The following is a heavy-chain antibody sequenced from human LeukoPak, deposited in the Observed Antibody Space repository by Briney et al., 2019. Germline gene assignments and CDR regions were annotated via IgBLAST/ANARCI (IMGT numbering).Heavy chain of an antibody. CDR2: ISGSGGST. Sequence: GGSLRLSCAASGFIFNTYVMTWVRQAPGKGLEWMSSISGSGGSTYYADPVEGRFTISRDNSNNTLYLQMNNLRAEDTAMYYCAKGTYSGNSYHFDYWGQGTLVTVSS. CDR1: GFIFNTYV. V-gene: IGHV3-23*01. D-gene: IGHD1-26*01. J-gene: IGHJ4*02. CDR3: AKGTYSGNSYHFDY.